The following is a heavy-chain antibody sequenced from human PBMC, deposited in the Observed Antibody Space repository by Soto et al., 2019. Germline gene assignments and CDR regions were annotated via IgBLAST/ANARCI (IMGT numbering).Heavy chain of an antibody. V-gene: IGHV4-59*01. CDR2: VFYTGRA. Sequence: SSETLSLTCTVSGGSLGSYYWSWIRQPPGKGLEWIGYVFYTGRANYNASLKSRVSISLDTSNYQFSLKLSSVTAADTAVYYCASDGEGGMTTHPYYYNGMEVWAPGTTVTVSS. J-gene: IGHJ6*02. CDR3: ASDGEGGMTTHPYYYNGMEV. D-gene: IGHD4-4*01. CDR1: GGSLGSYY.